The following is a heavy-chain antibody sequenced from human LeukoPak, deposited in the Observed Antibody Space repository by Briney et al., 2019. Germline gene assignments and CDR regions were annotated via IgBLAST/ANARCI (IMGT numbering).Heavy chain of an antibody. CDR2: ISGSGSST. V-gene: IGHV3-23*01. D-gene: IGHD2/OR15-2a*01. J-gene: IGHJ4*02. CDR1: GFTFTSYA. CDR3: AEDYLYLFDY. Sequence: GGSLRLSCAASGFTFTSYAMNWVRQAPGKGLEWVSTISGSGSSTYYVDSVKGRFTISRDNSKNTLYLQMNSLRAEDTAVYYCAEDYLYLFDYWGQGTLVTVSS.